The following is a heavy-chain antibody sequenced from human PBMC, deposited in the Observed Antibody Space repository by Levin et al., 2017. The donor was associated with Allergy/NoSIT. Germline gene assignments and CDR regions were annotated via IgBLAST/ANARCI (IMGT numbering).Heavy chain of an antibody. D-gene: IGHD3-22*01. CDR1: GFSFSNAW. J-gene: IGHJ4*02. CDR2: IKSKTDGGTT. Sequence: GGSLRLSCAASGFSFSNAWMSWVRQAPGKGLEWVGRIKSKTDGGTTDYTAPVKGRFTISRDDSKNTLYLQINSLKIEDTAVYYCTTSPYDSSGYADYWGQGTLVTVSS. CDR3: TTSPYDSSGYADY. V-gene: IGHV3-15*01.